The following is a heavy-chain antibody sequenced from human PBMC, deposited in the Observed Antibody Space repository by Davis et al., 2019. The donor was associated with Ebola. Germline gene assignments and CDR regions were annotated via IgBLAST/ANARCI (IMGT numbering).Heavy chain of an antibody. CDR3: ARSKPFGSSFWFDP. CDR2: IYHSGST. J-gene: IGHJ5*02. V-gene: IGHV4-30-2*01. Sequence: SQTLSLTCAVSGGSISRGGYSWSWIRQPPGKGLEWIGYIYHSGSTYYNPSLKSRVTISVDRSKNQFSLKLSSVTAADTAVYYCARSKPFGSSFWFDPWGQGTLVTVSS. D-gene: IGHD6-13*01. CDR1: GGSISRGGYS.